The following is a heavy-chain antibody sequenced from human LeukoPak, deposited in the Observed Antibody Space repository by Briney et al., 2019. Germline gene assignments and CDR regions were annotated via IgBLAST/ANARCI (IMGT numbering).Heavy chain of an antibody. Sequence: SETLSLTCAVYGGSFSGYYWSWIRQPPGKGLEWIGEINHSGSTNYNPSLKSRVTISVDTSKNQFSLKLSSVTAADTAVYYCARHTVLRYFDWLPPGFDPWGQGTLVTVSS. CDR3: ARHTVLRYFDWLPPGFDP. D-gene: IGHD3-9*01. V-gene: IGHV4-34*01. J-gene: IGHJ5*02. CDR2: INHSGST. CDR1: GGSFSGYY.